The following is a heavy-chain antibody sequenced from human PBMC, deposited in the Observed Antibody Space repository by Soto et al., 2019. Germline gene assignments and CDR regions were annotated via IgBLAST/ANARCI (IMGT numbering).Heavy chain of an antibody. D-gene: IGHD4-4*01. J-gene: IGHJ6*02. V-gene: IGHV3-30-3*02. CDR2: ISYDGNNK. CDR1: GFTFSSYA. Sequence: GGSLRLSCAASGFTFSSYAMHWVRQAPGKGLEWVTVISYDGNNKYYADSVEGRFTISRDNSKNTLYLQMNSLRTEDTGVYYCAKSRDGYSFYFYYGMDVWGQGTTVTVSS. CDR3: AKSRDGYSFYFYYGMDV.